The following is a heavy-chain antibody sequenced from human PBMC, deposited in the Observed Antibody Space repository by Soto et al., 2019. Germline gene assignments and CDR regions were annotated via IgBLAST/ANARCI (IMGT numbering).Heavy chain of an antibody. D-gene: IGHD3-16*01. CDR2: INRDGGEE. Sequence: GGDWRLPWAGSAFMLSRRWLIVFRQAPGKGLEWVAIINRDGGEEYYLDSVKGRFTISRDNAKNSLYLQMNSLRVEDTAVYYCTRRGAHDSVYCCPGPLVTGSS. J-gene: IGHJ4*02. V-gene: IGHV3-7*05. CDR3: TRRGAHDSVY. CDR1: AFMLSRRW.